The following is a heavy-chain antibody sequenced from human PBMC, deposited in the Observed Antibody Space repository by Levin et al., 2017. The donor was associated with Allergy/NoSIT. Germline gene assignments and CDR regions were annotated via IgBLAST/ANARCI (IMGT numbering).Heavy chain of an antibody. CDR1: GFTFSSYG. V-gene: IGHV3-33*01. D-gene: IGHD3-3*01. CDR2: IWYDGSNK. CDR3: ARAILESPGDY. J-gene: IGHJ4*02. Sequence: GGSLRLSCAASGFTFSSYGMHWVRQAPGKGLEWVAVIWYDGSNKYYADSVKGRFTISRDNSKNTLYLQMNSLRAEDTAVYYCARAILESPGDYWGQGTLVTVSS.